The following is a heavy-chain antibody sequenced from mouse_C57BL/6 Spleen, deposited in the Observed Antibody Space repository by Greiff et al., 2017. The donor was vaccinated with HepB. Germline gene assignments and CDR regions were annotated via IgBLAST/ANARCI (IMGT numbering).Heavy chain of an antibody. D-gene: IGHD1-1*01. CDR3: AREGWGYYGSSLDY. CDR1: GYTFTSYW. J-gene: IGHJ2*01. V-gene: IGHV1-55*01. CDR2: IYPGSGST. Sequence: QVQLRQPGAELVKPGASVKMSCKASGYTFTSYWITWVKQRPGQGLEWIGDIYPGSGSTNYNEKFKSKATLTVDTSSSTAYMQLSSLTSEDSAVYYCAREGWGYYGSSLDYGGQGTTLTVSS.